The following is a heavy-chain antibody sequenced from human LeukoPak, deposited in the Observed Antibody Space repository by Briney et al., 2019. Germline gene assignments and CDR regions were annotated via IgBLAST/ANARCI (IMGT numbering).Heavy chain of an antibody. V-gene: IGHV3-30*18. CDR3: AKEGYCGSGSEYYYYYGMDV. D-gene: IGHD3-10*01. CDR2: ISYDGSTK. CDR1: GFTFSSYG. Sequence: GRSLRLSCAASGFTFSSYGMNWVRQAPGKGLEWVAVISYDGSTKYYADSVKGRFTISRDNSKNTLYLQMNSLRAEDTAVYYCAKEGYCGSGSEYYYYYGMDVWGKGTTVTVSS. J-gene: IGHJ6*04.